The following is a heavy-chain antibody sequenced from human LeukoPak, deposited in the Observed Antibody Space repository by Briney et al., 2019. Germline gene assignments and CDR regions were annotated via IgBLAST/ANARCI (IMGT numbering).Heavy chain of an antibody. J-gene: IGHJ6*03. CDR2: IYSGGST. CDR3: AKELYYYYYMDV. CDR1: GFTVSNNY. Sequence: GGSLRLSCAASGFTVSNNYMSWVRQAPGKGLEWVSVIYSGGSTYYADSVKGRFTISRDNSKNTLYLQMNSLRAEDTAVYYCAKELYYYYYMDVWGKGTTVTVSS. V-gene: IGHV3-53*01.